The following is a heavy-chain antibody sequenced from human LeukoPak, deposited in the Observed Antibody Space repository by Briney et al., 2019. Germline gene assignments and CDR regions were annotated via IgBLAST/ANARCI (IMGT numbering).Heavy chain of an antibody. CDR1: GSTFSSDA. V-gene: IGHV3-23*01. CDR2: ISDTGGNP. CDR3: AKGTMHDY. D-gene: IGHD4/OR15-4a*01. Sequence: GGSLRLSCAASGSTFSSDAMNWVRQAPGKGLEWVSGISDTGGNPYYADSVKGRFTISRDKSKNTLDLQMNSLRAEDTAVYYCAKGTMHDYWGQGTLVTVSA. J-gene: IGHJ4*02.